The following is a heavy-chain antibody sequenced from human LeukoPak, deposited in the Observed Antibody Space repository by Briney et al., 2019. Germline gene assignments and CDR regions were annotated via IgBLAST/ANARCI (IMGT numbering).Heavy chain of an antibody. V-gene: IGHV3-66*02. CDR3: ASPGGEGVLLRSSTSWYFDP. CDR1: GFSVKNNY. CDR2: IYSGNSP. D-gene: IGHD6-13*01. J-gene: IGHJ5*02. Sequence: GGSLRLSCAASGFSVKNNYMSWVRQSPGTGLEWVSIIYSGNSPYYADSVKGRFTISRDNSKNTLYLQMDSLTTDDTAVYYCASPGGEGVLLRSSTSWYFDPWGQGTLVTVSS.